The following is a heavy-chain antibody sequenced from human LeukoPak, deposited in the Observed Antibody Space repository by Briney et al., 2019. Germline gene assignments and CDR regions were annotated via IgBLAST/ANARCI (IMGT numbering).Heavy chain of an antibody. D-gene: IGHD2-15*01. CDR1: GGSISSGGYY. CDR3: ARGYCSGGSCPIYYYYMDV. V-gene: IGHV4-31*03. CDR2: IYYSGST. J-gene: IGHJ6*03. Sequence: SETLSLTCTVSGGSISSGGYYWSWIRQHPGKGLEWIGYIYYSGSTYYNPSLKSRVTISVDTSKNQFSLKLSSVTAADTAVYYCARGYCSGGSCPIYYYYMDVWGKGTTVTVSS.